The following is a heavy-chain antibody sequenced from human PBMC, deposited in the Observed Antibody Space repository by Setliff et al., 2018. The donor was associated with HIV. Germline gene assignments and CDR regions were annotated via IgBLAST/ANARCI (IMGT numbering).Heavy chain of an antibody. D-gene: IGHD3-10*01. CDR2: IYTSGST. Sequence: KPSETLSLTCTVSGGSISSYYWSWIRQPAGKGLEWIGRIYTSGSTNYNPSLKSRVTMSVDTSKNQFSLKLSSVTAADTAVYYCAREESTEDDGSGSYGLTFPPPLIYWGQGTLVTVSS. CDR1: GGSISSYY. V-gene: IGHV4-4*07. J-gene: IGHJ4*02. CDR3: AREESTEDDGSGSYGLTFPPPLIY.